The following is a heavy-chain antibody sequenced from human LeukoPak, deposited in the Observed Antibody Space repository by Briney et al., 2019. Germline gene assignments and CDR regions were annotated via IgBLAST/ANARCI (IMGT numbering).Heavy chain of an antibody. J-gene: IGHJ4*02. V-gene: IGHV4-39*01. D-gene: IGHD6-19*01. CDR2: IYYSGST. CDR1: GGSISSSSYY. Sequence: PSETLSLTCTVSGGSISSSSYYWGWIRQPPGKGLQWIGSIYYSGSTYYNPSLKSRVTISVDTSKNQSSLKLSSVPAADTAVYYCARRTSSGYLSYFDYWGQGTLVTVSS. CDR3: ARRTSSGYLSYFDY.